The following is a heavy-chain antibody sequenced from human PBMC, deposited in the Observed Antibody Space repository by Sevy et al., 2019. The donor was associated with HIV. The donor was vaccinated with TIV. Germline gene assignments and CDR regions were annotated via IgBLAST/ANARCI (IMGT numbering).Heavy chain of an antibody. Sequence: GESLKISCAASGFTFSSYGMHWVRQAPGKGLEWVAFIRYDGSNKYYEDSVKGRFTISRDNSKNTLYLQMNSLRAEDTAVYYCAKDSPIFGNYYHSSGFHFDYWGHGTLVTVSS. V-gene: IGHV3-30*02. CDR2: IRYDGSNK. CDR1: GFTFSSYG. D-gene: IGHD3-22*01. CDR3: AKDSPIFGNYYHSSGFHFDY. J-gene: IGHJ4*01.